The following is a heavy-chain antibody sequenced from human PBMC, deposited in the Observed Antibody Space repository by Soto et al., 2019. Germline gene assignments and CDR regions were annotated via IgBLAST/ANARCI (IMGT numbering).Heavy chain of an antibody. CDR3: VEYSSSSGV. V-gene: IGHV3-30*03. Sequence: QVQLVESGGGVVQPGRSLRLSCAASGFTFSSYGMHWVRQAPGKGLEWVAVISCDGSNKYYADSVKGRFTISRDNSKNTLYLQMNSRSAEDTAVYYCVEYSSSSGVWGQGTLVTVSS. CDR2: ISCDGSNK. CDR1: GFTFSSYG. D-gene: IGHD6-6*01. J-gene: IGHJ4*02.